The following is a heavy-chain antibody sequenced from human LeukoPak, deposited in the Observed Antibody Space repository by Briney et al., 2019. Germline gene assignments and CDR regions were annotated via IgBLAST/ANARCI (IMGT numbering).Heavy chain of an antibody. CDR1: GFTFSSYG. J-gene: IGHJ4*02. V-gene: IGHV3-30*18. D-gene: IGHD3-10*01. CDR3: AKDEDYYGSGSYYPGGSGYFDY. Sequence: GGSLRLSCAASGFTFSSYGMHWVRQAPGKGLEWVAVISYDGSNKYYADSVKGRFTISRDNSKNTLYLQMNSLRAEDTAVYYCAKDEDYYGSGSYYPGGSGYFDYWGQGTLVTVSS. CDR2: ISYDGSNK.